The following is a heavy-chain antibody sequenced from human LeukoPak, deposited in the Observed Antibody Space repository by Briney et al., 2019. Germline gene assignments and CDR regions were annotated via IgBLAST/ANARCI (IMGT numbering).Heavy chain of an antibody. D-gene: IGHD3-9*01. Sequence: SVKVSCKASGGTFSSYAISWVRQAPGQGPEWMGGIIPIFGTANYAQKFQGRVTITADESTSTAYMELSSLRSEDTAVYYCARASTYYDILTGYFPFDYWGQGTLVTVSS. J-gene: IGHJ4*02. CDR3: ARASTYYDILTGYFPFDY. CDR1: GGTFSSYA. CDR2: IIPIFGTA. V-gene: IGHV1-69*13.